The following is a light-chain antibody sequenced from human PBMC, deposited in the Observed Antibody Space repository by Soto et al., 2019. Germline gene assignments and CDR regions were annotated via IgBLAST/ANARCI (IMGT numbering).Light chain of an antibody. V-gene: IGKV3-20*01. J-gene: IGKJ4*01. CDR2: GAS. CDR1: QSVSSSY. CDR3: QQYGSSPLLT. Sequence: EIVLTQSPGTLSLSPGERATLSCRASQSVSSSYLAWYQQKPAQAPRLLIYGASSRATGIPDRFSGSGSGTDFTLTISGLEPEDFAVYYCQQYGSSPLLTFGGGTKVEIK.